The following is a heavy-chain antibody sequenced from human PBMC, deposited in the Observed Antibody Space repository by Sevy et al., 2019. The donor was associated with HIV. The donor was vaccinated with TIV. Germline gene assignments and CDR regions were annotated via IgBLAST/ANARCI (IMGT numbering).Heavy chain of an antibody. V-gene: IGHV3-49*04. CDR3: ARHAREAWRGSGVYYNVTDGFDP. CDR1: GFNIADYY. D-gene: IGHD3-10*01. J-gene: IGHJ5*02. Sequence: GGSLRLSCTGSGFNIADYYMTWVRQAPGKGLDWVGFIITKNHGGTPEYGASVKGRFTISRDDSNNTIYLKVHSLKTEETGIYYCARHAREAWRGSGVYYNVTDGFDPWGQGTLVTVSS. CDR2: IITKNHGGTP.